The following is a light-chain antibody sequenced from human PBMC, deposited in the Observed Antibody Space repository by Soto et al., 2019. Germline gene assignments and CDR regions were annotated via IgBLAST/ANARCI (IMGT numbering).Light chain of an antibody. J-gene: IGLJ2*01. CDR1: SSNIGNNY. V-gene: IGLV1-51*01. Sequence: QSVLTQPPSVSAAPGQKVTISCSGSSSNIGNNYVSWYQQLPGTAPKLLIYDNNKRPSGIPDRFSGSKSGTSATLGITGLQTGDEADYYCGTWDSSLSLEFGGGTKLTVL. CDR2: DNN. CDR3: GTWDSSLSLE.